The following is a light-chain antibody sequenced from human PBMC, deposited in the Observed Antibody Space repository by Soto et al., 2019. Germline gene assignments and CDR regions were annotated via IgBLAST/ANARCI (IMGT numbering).Light chain of an antibody. V-gene: IGKV3D-20*02. J-gene: IGKJ1*01. CDR3: QFYGDPSKT. Sequence: EIVLTHSPPTLSLSPGETATLSCRASHSVSSSYLAWYQQKPGQAPRLLIFDASTRASGIPDRFTGSGSGTDFTLTISRLEPEDFAVYYCQFYGDPSKTFGQGTKVDIK. CDR1: HSVSSSY. CDR2: DAS.